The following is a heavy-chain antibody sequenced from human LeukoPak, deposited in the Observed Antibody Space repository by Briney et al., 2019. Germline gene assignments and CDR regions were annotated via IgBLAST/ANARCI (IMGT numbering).Heavy chain of an antibody. CDR1: GGSISSYY. V-gene: IGHV4-59*08. J-gene: IGHJ3*02. CDR3: ARHSDYYDAFDI. Sequence: SGTLSLTCTVSGGSISSYYWSWIRQPPGEGLEWIGYIYYSGSTNYNPSLKSRVTISVDTSKNQFSLKLSSVTAADTAVYYCARHSDYYDAFDIWGQGTMVTVSS. D-gene: IGHD3-10*01. CDR2: IYYSGST.